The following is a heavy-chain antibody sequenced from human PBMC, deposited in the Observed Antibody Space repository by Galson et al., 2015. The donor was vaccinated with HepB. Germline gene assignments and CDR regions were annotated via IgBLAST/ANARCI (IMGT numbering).Heavy chain of an antibody. CDR2: INGDGTNT. Sequence: SLRLSCAASGFTFVNYWIHWVRQAPGKGPVWVSRINGDGTNTTYADSVKGRFTISRVNAKNTLYLQMNSLRAEDTAVYYCARVRGRYQYDAFDIWGQGTMVSVSS. D-gene: IGHD2-2*01. CDR3: ARVRGRYQYDAFDI. V-gene: IGHV3-74*01. CDR1: GFTFVNYW. J-gene: IGHJ3*02.